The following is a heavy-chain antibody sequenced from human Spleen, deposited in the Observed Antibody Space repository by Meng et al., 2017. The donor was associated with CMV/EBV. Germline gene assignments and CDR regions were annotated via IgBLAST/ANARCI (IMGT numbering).Heavy chain of an antibody. Sequence: ASVKVSCKASGYTFTSYGISWVRQAPGQGLEWMGWISAYNGNTNYAQKLQGRVTMTTDTSTSTAYMELRSLRSDDTAVYYCATSQCSNANCRDAYNWFDSWGQGTLVTVSS. CDR1: GYTFTSYG. CDR2: ISAYNGNT. J-gene: IGHJ5*01. CDR3: ATSQCSNANCRDAYNWFDS. D-gene: IGHD2-2*01. V-gene: IGHV1-18*01.